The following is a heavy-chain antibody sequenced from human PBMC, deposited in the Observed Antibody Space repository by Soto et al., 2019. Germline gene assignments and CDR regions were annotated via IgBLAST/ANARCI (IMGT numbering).Heavy chain of an antibody. D-gene: IGHD5-18*01. V-gene: IGHV3-30*18. Sequence: QVQLVESGGGVVQPGRSLRLSCAASGFTFSSYGMHWVRQAPGKGLEWVAVISYDGSNKYYADSVKGRFTISRDNSKNTLYLQMNSLIAEDTAVYYCAKERIQLWLLGYWGQGTLVTVSS. CDR3: AKERIQLWLLGY. CDR1: GFTFSSYG. CDR2: ISYDGSNK. J-gene: IGHJ4*02.